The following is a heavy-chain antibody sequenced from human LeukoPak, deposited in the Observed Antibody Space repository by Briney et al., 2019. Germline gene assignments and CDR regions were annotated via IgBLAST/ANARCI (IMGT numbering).Heavy chain of an antibody. V-gene: IGHV3-20*01. D-gene: IGHD3-10*01. CDR3: ARARMRSGSYYRLDYYYGMDV. CDR2: INWNGGST. J-gene: IGHJ6*02. Sequence: GGPLRLSCAASGFTFDDYGMSWVRQALGKGLEWVSGINWNGGSTGYADSVKGRFTISRDNAKNSLYLQMNSLRAEDTALYHCARARMRSGSYYRLDYYYGMDVWGQGTTVTVSS. CDR1: GFTFDDYG.